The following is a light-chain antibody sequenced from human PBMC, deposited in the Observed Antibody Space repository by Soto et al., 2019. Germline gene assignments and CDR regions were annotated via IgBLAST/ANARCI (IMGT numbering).Light chain of an antibody. J-gene: IGLJ2*01. CDR3: SSYTTSSSVI. CDR1: SSDIGTYDY. V-gene: IGLV2-14*03. CDR2: DVN. Sequence: QSALTQPASVSGSPGQSIAISCSGTSSDIGTYDYVSWYQQHPGKAPKPMLFDVNHRPSGVSDRFFGSKSGNTASLTISGLQAEDEADYYCSSYTTSSSVIFGGGTKLTVL.